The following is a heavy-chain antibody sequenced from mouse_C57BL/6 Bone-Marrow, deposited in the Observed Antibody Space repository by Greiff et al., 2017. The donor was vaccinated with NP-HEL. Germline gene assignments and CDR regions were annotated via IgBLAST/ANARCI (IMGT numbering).Heavy chain of an antibody. CDR2: FYPGSGSI. CDR3: ARHEDHYYSNYEGTWFAY. Sequence: QVQLKQSGAELVKPGASVKLSCKASGYTFTEYTIHWVKQRSGQGLEWIGWFYPGSGSIKYNEKFKDKATLTADKSSSTVYMELSRLTSEDSAVYFCARHEDHYYSNYEGTWFAYWGQGTLVTVSA. J-gene: IGHJ3*01. V-gene: IGHV1-62-2*01. CDR1: GYTFTEYT. D-gene: IGHD2-5*01.